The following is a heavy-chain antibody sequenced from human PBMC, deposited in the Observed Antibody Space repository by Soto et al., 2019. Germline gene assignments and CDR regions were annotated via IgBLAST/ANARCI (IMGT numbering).Heavy chain of an antibody. V-gene: IGHV3-21*01. CDR2: ISSSSTYI. D-gene: IGHD5-12*01. Sequence: EVQLVESGGGLVKPGGSLKLSCAASGFTFSTYNMNWVRQAPGEGLEWVSSISSSSTYIYYADSVKGRLTISRDNAKNSLYRQMNRLRAEDTAVYDCARGWLRDPWRHWGQGTLVTVSS. J-gene: IGHJ4*02. CDR3: ARGWLRDPWRH. CDR1: GFTFSTYN.